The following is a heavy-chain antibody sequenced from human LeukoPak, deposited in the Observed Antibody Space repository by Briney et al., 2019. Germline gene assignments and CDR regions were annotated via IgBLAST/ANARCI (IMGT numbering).Heavy chain of an antibody. J-gene: IGHJ6*03. D-gene: IGHD3-10*01. Sequence: GASVKVSCKASGYTFTGYYMHWVRQAPGQGLEWMGWINPNSANTGYAQKFQGRVTMTRNTSISTAYMELSSLRSEDTAVYYCARQDARVWGVIMGIYYYYYMDVWGKGTTVTISS. CDR2: INPNSANT. CDR3: ARQDARVWGVIMGIYYYYYMDV. CDR1: GYTFTGYY. V-gene: IGHV1-8*02.